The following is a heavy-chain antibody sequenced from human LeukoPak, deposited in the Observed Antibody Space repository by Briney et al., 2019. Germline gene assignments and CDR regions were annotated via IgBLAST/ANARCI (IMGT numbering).Heavy chain of an antibody. CDR3: ARSYCSGGSCYSGDAFDI. V-gene: IGHV3-74*01. J-gene: IGHJ3*02. Sequence: PGGSLRLSCAASGFTFSSYWMHWVRQAPGKGLVWVSRINSDGRSTSYADSVKGRFTISRDNAKNTLYLQMNSLRAEDTAVYYCARSYCSGGSCYSGDAFDIWGQGTMVTVSS. D-gene: IGHD2-15*01. CDR1: GFTFSSYW. CDR2: INSDGRST.